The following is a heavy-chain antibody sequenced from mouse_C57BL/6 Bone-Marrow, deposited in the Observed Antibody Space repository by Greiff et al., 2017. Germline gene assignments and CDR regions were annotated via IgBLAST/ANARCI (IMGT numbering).Heavy chain of an antibody. CDR1: GFTFSDYY. J-gene: IGHJ3*01. D-gene: IGHD3-2*02. V-gene: IGHV5-16*01. CDR2: INYDGSST. CDR3: ARAETAQATCGWFAY. Sequence: EVKLQESEGGLVQPGSSMKLSCTASGFTFSDYYMAWVRQVPEKGLEWVANINYDGSSTYYLDSLKSRFIISRDNATNMLYLQMSSLKSEDTATYYCARAETAQATCGWFAYWGQGTLVTVSA.